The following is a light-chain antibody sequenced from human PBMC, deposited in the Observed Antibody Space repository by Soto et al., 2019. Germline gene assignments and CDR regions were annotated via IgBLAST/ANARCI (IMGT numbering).Light chain of an antibody. CDR2: KAS. V-gene: IGKV1-5*03. J-gene: IGKJ5*01. Sequence: DIQMTQSPSTLSASVGDRVTITCRASQSLSSWLAWYQQKPGKAPKSLIYKASSLESGVPSRFSGSGSGTEFTLTISSLQPDDFATYYCQQYISYPITFGQGTRLEIK. CDR3: QQYISYPIT. CDR1: QSLSSW.